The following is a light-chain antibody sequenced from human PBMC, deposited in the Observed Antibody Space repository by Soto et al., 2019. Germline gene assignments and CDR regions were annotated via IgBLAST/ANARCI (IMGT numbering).Light chain of an antibody. CDR1: QSVSKSY. Sequence: EIVLTQSPGTVSLSPGERATLSCRASQSVSKSYSAWFQQKPGQAPRLLIYDASHRATGIPARFSGSGSGTDFTLTISSLEPEDFAVYYCQQRSNWPKTFGQGTKVDNK. CDR3: QQRSNWPKT. CDR2: DAS. V-gene: IGKV3-11*01. J-gene: IGKJ1*01.